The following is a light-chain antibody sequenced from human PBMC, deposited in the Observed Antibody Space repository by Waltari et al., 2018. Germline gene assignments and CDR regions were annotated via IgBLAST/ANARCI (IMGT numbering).Light chain of an antibody. Sequence: QSALTQPASVSGSPGQSITISCTGTSSDVGGYNYVSWYQQHPDKAPKLMIYDVSNRPSGVSIRFSGSKSVNTAALTISWLQADDEAYYYCSSYTSSSPNYVFGTGTKVTVL. J-gene: IGLJ1*01. CDR3: SSYTSSSPNYV. V-gene: IGLV2-14*03. CDR1: SSDVGGYNY. CDR2: DVS.